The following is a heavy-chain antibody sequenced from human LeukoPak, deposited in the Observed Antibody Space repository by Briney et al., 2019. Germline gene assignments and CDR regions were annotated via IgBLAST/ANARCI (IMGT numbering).Heavy chain of an antibody. CDR2: ISSSSSTI. Sequence: PGGSLRLSCEASGFTFSNSWMTWVRQTPGKGLEWVSYISSSSSTIYYADSVKGRFTISRDNAKNSLYLQMNSLRAEDTAVYYCARDLGYCSSTSCYYYFDYWGQGTLVTVSS. CDR3: ARDLGYCSSTSCYYYFDY. J-gene: IGHJ4*02. V-gene: IGHV3-48*01. CDR1: GFTFSNSW. D-gene: IGHD2-2*01.